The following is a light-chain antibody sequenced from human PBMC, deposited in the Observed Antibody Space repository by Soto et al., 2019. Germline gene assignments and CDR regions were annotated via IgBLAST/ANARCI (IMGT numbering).Light chain of an antibody. Sequence: DIVMTQSPDSLAVSLGERATINCKSSQTVLYSSNNKSALAWLQQKPGQPPKLLIYCASTRESGVPDRFSGGGSGADFTLTIGGLQAEDVAVYYFQQYLAYLTFGGGTKVEIK. CDR1: QTVLYSSNNKSA. CDR2: CAS. J-gene: IGKJ4*01. V-gene: IGKV4-1*01. CDR3: QQYLAYLT.